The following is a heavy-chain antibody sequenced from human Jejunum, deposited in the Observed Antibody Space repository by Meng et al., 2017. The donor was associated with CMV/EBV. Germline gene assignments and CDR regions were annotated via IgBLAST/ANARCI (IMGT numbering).Heavy chain of an antibody. Sequence: SGFNFEDYGLSWVRQAPGKGLEWVAGINWNGVSTGYADSVKGRFTISRDNAKNSLYLQMNTLRAEDAAFHHCARLDSRGYYYNLGYWGQGTLVTVSS. V-gene: IGHV3-20*01. CDR2: INWNGVST. CDR1: GFNFEDYG. J-gene: IGHJ4*02. D-gene: IGHD3-22*01. CDR3: ARLDSRGYYYNLGY.